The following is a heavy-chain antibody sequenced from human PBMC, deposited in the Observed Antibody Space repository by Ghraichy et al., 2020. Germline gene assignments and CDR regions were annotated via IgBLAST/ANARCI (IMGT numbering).Heavy chain of an antibody. CDR1: GYTFTGYY. J-gene: IGHJ4*02. V-gene: IGHV1-2*02. Sequence: ASVKVSCKASGYTFTGYYMHWVRQAPGQGLEWMGWINPNSGGTNYAQKFQGRVTMTRDTSISTAYMELSRLRSDDTAVYYCARGSWNYVFATMVRGVMDYWGQGTLVTVSS. CDR3: ARGSWNYVFATMVRGVMDY. D-gene: IGHD3-10*01. CDR2: INPNSGGT.